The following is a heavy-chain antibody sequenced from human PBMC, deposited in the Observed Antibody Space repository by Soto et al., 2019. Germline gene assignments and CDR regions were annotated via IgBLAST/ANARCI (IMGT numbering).Heavy chain of an antibody. D-gene: IGHD5-12*01. CDR3: TRSTQYSASLEFDF. CDR2: INPDNGGT. J-gene: IGHJ4*02. Sequence: ASVKVSCKSSGYTFTDYFIHWVRQAPGQGLEWMGWINPDNGGTVYAQKLQGRITMARDTPVSTVYMELSGLRSGDTAVYYCTRSTQYSASLEFDFWGQGTLVTVSS. V-gene: IGHV1-2*02. CDR1: GYTFTDYF.